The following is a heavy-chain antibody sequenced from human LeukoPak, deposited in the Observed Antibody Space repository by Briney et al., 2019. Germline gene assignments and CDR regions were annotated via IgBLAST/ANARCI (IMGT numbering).Heavy chain of an antibody. CDR2: INWNGGST. CDR3: ARDFVPGSIGYTYSMDP. Sequence: GGSLRLSCAASGFTFDDYGMSWVRQAPGKGLEWVSGINWNGGSTVYADSVKGRFTISRDNAKNSLYLQMNSLRAEDTAVYYCARDFVPGSIGYTYSMDPWGQGTLVTVSS. D-gene: IGHD5-18*01. J-gene: IGHJ5*02. CDR1: GFTFDDYG. V-gene: IGHV3-20*04.